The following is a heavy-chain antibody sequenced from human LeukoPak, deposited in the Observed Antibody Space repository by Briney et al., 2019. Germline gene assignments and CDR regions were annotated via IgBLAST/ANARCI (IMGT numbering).Heavy chain of an antibody. CDR3: ASRGDDILTGYYI. CDR2: IYYSGST. Sequence: SETLSLTCTVSGGSISSYYWSWIRQPPGKGLEWIGYIYYSGSTNYNPSLKSRVTISVDTSKNQFSLKLSSVTAADTAVYYCASRGDDILTGYYIWGQGTLVTVSS. V-gene: IGHV4-59*01. J-gene: IGHJ4*02. D-gene: IGHD3-9*01. CDR1: GGSISSYY.